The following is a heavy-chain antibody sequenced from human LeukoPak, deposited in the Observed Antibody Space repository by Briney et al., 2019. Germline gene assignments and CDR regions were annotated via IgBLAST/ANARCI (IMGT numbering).Heavy chain of an antibody. CDR3: ARAPKYCSSTSCHPGEDY. Sequence: PGGSLRLSCAASGFTFSSYWMSWVRQAPGKGLEWVANIKQDGSEKYYVDSVKGRFTISRDNAKNSLYLQMNSLRAEDTAVYYCARAPKYCSSTSCHPGEDYWGQGTLVTVSS. V-gene: IGHV3-7*04. CDR2: IKQDGSEK. J-gene: IGHJ4*02. CDR1: GFTFSSYW. D-gene: IGHD2-2*01.